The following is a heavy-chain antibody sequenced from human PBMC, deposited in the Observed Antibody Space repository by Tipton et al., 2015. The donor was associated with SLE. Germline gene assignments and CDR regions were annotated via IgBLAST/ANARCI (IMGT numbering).Heavy chain of an antibody. CDR3: ARRLGGWYVMDY. CDR1: GFTFSSYA. J-gene: IGHJ4*02. V-gene: IGHV3-30*04. D-gene: IGHD6-19*01. Sequence: SLRLSCAASGFTFSSYAMQWVRQAPGKGLEWVAVISYDGSNKYYADSVKGRFTISRDNSKNTLYLQMSSLRAEDTAVYYCARRLGGWYVMDYWGQGTLVTVSS. CDR2: ISYDGSNK.